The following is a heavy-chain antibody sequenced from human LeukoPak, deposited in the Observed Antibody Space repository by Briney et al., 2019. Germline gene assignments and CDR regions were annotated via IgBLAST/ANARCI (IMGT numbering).Heavy chain of an antibody. CDR3: ARVEIAVSLRFDY. Sequence: PSETLSLTCAVYGGSFSGYYWSWIRQPPGKGLEWIGEINHSGSTNYYPSLKSRVTISIDTSKNQFSLKLSSVTAADTAVYYCARVEIAVSLRFDYWGQGTLVTVS. CDR1: GGSFSGYY. D-gene: IGHD5-24*01. CDR2: INHSGST. J-gene: IGHJ4*02. V-gene: IGHV4-34*01.